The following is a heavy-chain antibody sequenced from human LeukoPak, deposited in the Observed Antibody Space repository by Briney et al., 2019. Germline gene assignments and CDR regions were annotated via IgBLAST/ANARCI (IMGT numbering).Heavy chain of an antibody. CDR1: GFTFSSYG. D-gene: IGHD3-22*01. V-gene: IGHV3-30*18. CDR2: ISYDGSNK. CDR3: AKDLDYYDSSGYPLDY. J-gene: IGHJ4*02. Sequence: GGSLRLSCAASGFTFSSYGMHWVRQAPGKGLEWEAVISYDGSNKYYADSVKGRFTISRDNSKNTLYLQMNSLRAEDTAVYYCAKDLDYYDSSGYPLDYWGQGTLVTVSS.